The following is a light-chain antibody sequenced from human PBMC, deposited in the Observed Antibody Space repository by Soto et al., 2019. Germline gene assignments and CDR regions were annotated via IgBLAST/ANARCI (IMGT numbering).Light chain of an antibody. CDR3: QQSYSTPQRT. J-gene: IGKJ1*01. V-gene: IGKV1-39*01. CDR1: QSISSY. CDR2: AAS. Sequence: DIQMTQSPSSLSASVGDRVTITCRASQSISSYLNWYQQKPGKAPKLLIYAASSLQSGVPSRFSGSGSGTDFTLTISSLQPEDFATYYCQQSYSTPQRTFGQWTKVEIK.